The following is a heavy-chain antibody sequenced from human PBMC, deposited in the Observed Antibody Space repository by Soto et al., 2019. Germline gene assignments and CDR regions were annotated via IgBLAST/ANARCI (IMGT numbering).Heavy chain of an antibody. CDR2: ISSSSSYI. D-gene: IGHD3-3*01. CDR1: GFTFSSYS. V-gene: IGHV3-21*01. Sequence: GGSLRLSCAASGFTFSSYSMNWVRQAPGKGLEWVSSISSSSSYIYYADSVKGRFTISRDNAKNSLYLQMNSLRAEDTAVYYYARVPLAYYDFWSGYYNAPSFEYYFDYWGQGTLVTVSS. J-gene: IGHJ4*02. CDR3: ARVPLAYYDFWSGYYNAPSFEYYFDY.